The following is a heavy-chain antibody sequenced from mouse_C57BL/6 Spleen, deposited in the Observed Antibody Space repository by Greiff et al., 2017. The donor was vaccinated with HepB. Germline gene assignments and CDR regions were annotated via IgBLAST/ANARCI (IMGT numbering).Heavy chain of an antibody. D-gene: IGHD1-1*02. J-gene: IGHJ2*01. CDR2: IWSGGST. CDR3: ARKSGGILDY. CDR1: GFSLTSYG. Sequence: QVQLQQSGPGLVQPSQSLSITCTVSGFSLTSYGVHWVRQSPGKGLEWLGVIWSGGSTDYNAAFISRLSISKDNSKSQVFFKMNILQADDTAIYYCARKSGGILDYWGQGTTLTVSS. V-gene: IGHV2-2*01.